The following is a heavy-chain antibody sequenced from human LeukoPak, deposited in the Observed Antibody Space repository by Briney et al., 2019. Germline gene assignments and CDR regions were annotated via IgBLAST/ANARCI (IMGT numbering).Heavy chain of an antibody. Sequence: KSSETLSPTCTVSGGSISSSSYYWGWIRQPPGKGLEWIGSIYYSGSTYYNPSLKSRVTISVDTSKNQFSLKLSSVTAADTAVYYCARDGGAAAGTYYYYMDVWGKGTTVTVSS. CDR1: GGSISSSSYY. V-gene: IGHV4-39*02. D-gene: IGHD6-13*01. CDR2: IYYSGST. CDR3: ARDGGAAAGTYYYYMDV. J-gene: IGHJ6*03.